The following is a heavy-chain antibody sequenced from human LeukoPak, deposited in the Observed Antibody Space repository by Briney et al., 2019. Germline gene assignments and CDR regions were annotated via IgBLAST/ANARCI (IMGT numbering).Heavy chain of an antibody. CDR2: ISGSGGST. CDR3: TRQAGYYGSGSYYNSNWFDP. V-gene: IGHV3-23*01. D-gene: IGHD3-10*01. CDR1: GFTFSSYA. J-gene: IGHJ5*02. Sequence: GSLRLSCAASGFTFSSYAMSWVRQAPGKGLEWVSAISGSGGSTYYADSVNGRFTISRDDSKNTAYLQMNSLKTEDTAVYYCTRQAGYYGSGSYYNSNWFDPWGQGTLVTVSS.